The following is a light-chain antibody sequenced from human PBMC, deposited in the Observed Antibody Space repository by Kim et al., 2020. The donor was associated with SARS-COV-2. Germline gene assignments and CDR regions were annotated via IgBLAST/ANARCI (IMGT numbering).Light chain of an antibody. CDR3: NSRDSSGNHWV. CDR2: GKN. CDR1: SLRSYY. V-gene: IGLV3-19*01. Sequence: SSELTQDPALSVALGPTVRITCQGDSLRSYYASWYQQKPGQAPVLVIYGKNNRPSGIPDRFSGSYSGNKATLTITGAQAVDKADYFCNSRDSSGNHWVFGGGTQLTIL. J-gene: IGLJ3*02.